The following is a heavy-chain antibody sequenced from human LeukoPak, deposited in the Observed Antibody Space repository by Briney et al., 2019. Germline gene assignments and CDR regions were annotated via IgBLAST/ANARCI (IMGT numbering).Heavy chain of an antibody. CDR2: ISKDGSDK. Sequence: RSLRLSCAASGFTFSDYAMHWVRQAPGKGLEWVAVISKDGSDKYYPGSVRGRFTISRDNSKNTLYLQMNSLRAEDTAVYYCAREGYSGSYYPINWFDPWGQGTLVTVSS. D-gene: IGHD1-26*01. CDR1: GFTFSDYA. V-gene: IGHV3-30-3*01. J-gene: IGHJ5*02. CDR3: AREGYSGSYYPINWFDP.